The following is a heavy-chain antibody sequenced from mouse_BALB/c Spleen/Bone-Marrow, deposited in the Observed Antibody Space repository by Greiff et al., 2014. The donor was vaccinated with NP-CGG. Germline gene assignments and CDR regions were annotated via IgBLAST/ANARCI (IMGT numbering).Heavy chain of an antibody. CDR3: TRDGKGNYDYAMDY. D-gene: IGHD2-1*01. J-gene: IGHJ4*01. CDR1: GLTFSSYT. Sequence: VQLKESGGGLVKPGGSLKLSCAASGLTFSSYTMSWVRQTPEKRLEWVATISSGGSYTYYPDSVKGRFTISRDNAKDTLYLQMSSLKSEDTAMYYCTRDGKGNYDYAMDYWGQGTSVTVSS. V-gene: IGHV5-6-4*01. CDR2: ISSGGSYT.